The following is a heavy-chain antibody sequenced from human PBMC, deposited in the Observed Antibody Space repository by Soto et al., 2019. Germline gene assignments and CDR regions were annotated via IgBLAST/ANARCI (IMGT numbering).Heavy chain of an antibody. Sequence: QVQLVESGGGVVQPGRSLRLSCAASGFTFSSYGMHWVRQAPGKGLEWVAVIWYDGRNKYYVDSVKGRFTISRDNSKNTLYLQMNSPRAEDTAVYYCAREARSSSPRGGFDHWGQGTLVTVSS. CDR1: GFTFSSYG. J-gene: IGHJ5*02. D-gene: IGHD6-6*01. CDR3: AREARSSSPRGGFDH. CDR2: IWYDGRNK. V-gene: IGHV3-33*01.